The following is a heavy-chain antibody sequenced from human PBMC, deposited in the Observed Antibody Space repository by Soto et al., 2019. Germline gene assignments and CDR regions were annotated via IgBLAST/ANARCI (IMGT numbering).Heavy chain of an antibody. J-gene: IGHJ3*02. Sequence: PSETLSLTCAVYGGSFSGYYWSWIRQPPGKVLEWIGEINHSGSTNYNPSLKSRVTISVDTSKNQFSLKLSSVTAADTAVYYCARGAGLRYFDWLLYVRAFDIWGQGTMVNVSS. CDR2: INHSGST. D-gene: IGHD3-9*01. CDR3: ARGAGLRYFDWLLYVRAFDI. V-gene: IGHV4-34*01. CDR1: GGSFSGYY.